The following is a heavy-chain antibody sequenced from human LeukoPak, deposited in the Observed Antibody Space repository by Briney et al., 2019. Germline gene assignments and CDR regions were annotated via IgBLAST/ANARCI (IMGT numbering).Heavy chain of an antibody. Sequence: GGSRRLSCAASGFTFDDYAMHWVRQAPGKGLEWVSGISWNSGSIGYADSVKGRFTISRDNAKNSLYLQMNSLRAEDTALYYCAKAGATTYYFDYWGQGTLVTVSS. V-gene: IGHV3-9*01. CDR3: AKAGATTYYFDY. CDR2: ISWNSGSI. CDR1: GFTFDDYA. J-gene: IGHJ4*02. D-gene: IGHD1-26*01.